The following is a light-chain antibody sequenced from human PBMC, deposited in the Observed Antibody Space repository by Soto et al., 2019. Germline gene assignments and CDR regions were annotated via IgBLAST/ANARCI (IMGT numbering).Light chain of an antibody. Sequence: DIQMTQSPSSLSASVGDRVTITCQASQDISNYLNWYQQKPGKAPKLLIYDASNLETGVPSRFSGSGSGTDFTFTISSLQPEGIATYYCQQYDNLPIGGGTKVEIK. CDR3: QQYDNLP. CDR2: DAS. V-gene: IGKV1-33*01. CDR1: QDISNY. J-gene: IGKJ4*01.